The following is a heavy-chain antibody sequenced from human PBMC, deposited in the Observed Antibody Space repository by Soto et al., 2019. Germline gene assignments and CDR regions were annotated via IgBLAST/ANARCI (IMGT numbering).Heavy chain of an antibody. Sequence: SETLSLTCTFSGGSISSDSFYWAWIRQPPGKGLEWIGIIYYSGDTYYNPSLAGRLTMSVDTSNQFSLTLRSVTAADTALYYCARNQPQRYCSGGTCRPAYGMDVWGQGTTVTVSS. V-gene: IGHV4-39*01. CDR2: IYYSGDT. D-gene: IGHD2-15*01. CDR3: ARNQPQRYCSGGTCRPAYGMDV. J-gene: IGHJ6*02. CDR1: GGSISSDSFY.